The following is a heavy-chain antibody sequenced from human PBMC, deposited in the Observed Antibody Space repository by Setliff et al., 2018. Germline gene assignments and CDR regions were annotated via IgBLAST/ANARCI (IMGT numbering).Heavy chain of an antibody. V-gene: IGHV4-38-2*01. D-gene: IGHD4-4*01. CDR1: GYSISSGYY. CDR2: IYHSGST. Sequence: ETLSLTCAVSGYSISSGYYWGWIRQPPGKGLEWIGSIYHSGSTYYNPSLKSRVTISVDTSKNQFSLKLSSVTAADTAVYYCARRQWLQFYYYYGMDVWGQGTTVTVSS. CDR3: ARRQWLQFYYYYGMDV. J-gene: IGHJ6*02.